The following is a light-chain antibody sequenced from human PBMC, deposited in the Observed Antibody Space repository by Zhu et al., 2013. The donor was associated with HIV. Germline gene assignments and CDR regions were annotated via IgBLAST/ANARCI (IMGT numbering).Light chain of an antibody. CDR1: SRDVGAYDH. CDR3: SSYAGDNNLL. Sequence: QSALTQPASVSGSPGQSITISCTGTSRDVGAYDHVSWFQQHPGKAPKLIISEVSHRPSGISDRFSGSKSGNTASLTVSGLQAEDEADYYCSSYAGDNNLLFGGGTKLTVL. J-gene: IGLJ2*01. V-gene: IGLV2-14*01. CDR2: EVS.